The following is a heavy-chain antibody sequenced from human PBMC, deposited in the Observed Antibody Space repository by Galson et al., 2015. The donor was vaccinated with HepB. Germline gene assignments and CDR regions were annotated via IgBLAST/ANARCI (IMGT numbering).Heavy chain of an antibody. CDR3: ARQTPDEIWFGGFDY. Sequence: QSGAEVKKPGESLKISCKGSGYSFTSYWIGWVRQMPGKGLEWMGIIYPGDSDTRYSPSFQGQVTISADKSISTAYLQWSSLKASDTATYYCARQTPDEIWFGGFDYWGQGTLVTVSS. CDR2: IYPGDSDT. V-gene: IGHV5-51*01. J-gene: IGHJ4*02. D-gene: IGHD3-10*01. CDR1: GYSFTSYW.